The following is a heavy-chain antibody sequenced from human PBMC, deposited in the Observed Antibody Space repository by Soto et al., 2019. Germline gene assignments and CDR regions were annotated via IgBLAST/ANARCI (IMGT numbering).Heavy chain of an antibody. CDR3: AKDTYYHDSSGYYGFDY. J-gene: IGHJ4*02. Sequence: QGQLVESGGGVVQPGRSLRLSCAASGLIFSSYGMHWVRQAPGKGLEWLAVISEDGTNKNYADSVNGRFTISRDNSKNTMYRQMNSLRPDDTAVYYCAKDTYYHDSSGYYGFDYWGQGTLVTVSS. D-gene: IGHD3-22*01. CDR1: GLIFSSYG. V-gene: IGHV3-30*18. CDR2: ISEDGTNK.